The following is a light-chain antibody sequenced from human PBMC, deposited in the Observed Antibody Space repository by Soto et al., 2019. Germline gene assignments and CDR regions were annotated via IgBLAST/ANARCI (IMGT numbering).Light chain of an antibody. CDR3: QSYDSSLSVLYV. V-gene: IGLV1-40*01. Sequence: HCVLTKPASGSGAPGQRVTISCTGSSSNIGAGYEVHWFQQLPGTAPRLLIYGNTNRPSGVPDRFSGSKSDTSASLAITGLQPEDEADYYCQSYDSSLSVLYVFGTGTKVTVL. CDR2: GNT. CDR1: SSNIGAGYE. J-gene: IGLJ1*01.